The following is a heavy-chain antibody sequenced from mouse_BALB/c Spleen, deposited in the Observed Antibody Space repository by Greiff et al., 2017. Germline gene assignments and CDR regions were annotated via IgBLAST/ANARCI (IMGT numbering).Heavy chain of an antibody. CDR1: GYTFTSNW. CDR3: ARSGGLGYFDY. J-gene: IGHJ2*01. CDR2: INPSTGYT. D-gene: IGHD3-1*01. Sequence: QVQLKESGAELAKPGASVKMSCKASGYTFTSNWMHWVKQRPGQGLEWIGYINPSTGYTEYNQKFKDKATLTADKSSSTAYMQLSSLTSEDSAVYYCARSGGLGYFDYWGQGTTLTVSS. V-gene: IGHV1-7*01.